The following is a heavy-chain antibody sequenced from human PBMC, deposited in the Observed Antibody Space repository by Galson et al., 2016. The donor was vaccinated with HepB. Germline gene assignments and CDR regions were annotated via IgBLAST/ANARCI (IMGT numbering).Heavy chain of an antibody. V-gene: IGHV4-59*02. CDR1: GASVGSHS. D-gene: IGHD6-6*01. Sequence: ETLSLTCSVSGASVGSHSWGWVRQSPEKGLEWIGYAYADGPSKYNPSLESRVTISLDRARNQFSLKVTSVTAADTAVYFCVRDKSSVLDIWGQGTVVTVSS. J-gene: IGHJ3*02. CDR2: AYADGPS. CDR3: VRDKSSVLDI.